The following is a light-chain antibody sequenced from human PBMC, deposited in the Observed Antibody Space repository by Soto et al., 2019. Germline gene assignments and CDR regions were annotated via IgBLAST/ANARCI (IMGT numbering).Light chain of an antibody. J-gene: IGLJ1*01. CDR1: NSDVGGYNY. CDR3: SSYTSSSTLG. Sequence: QSALTQPASVSGSPGQSITISCTGTNSDVGGYNYVSWYQQHPGKAPKLMIYEVSNRPSGVSNRFSGSKSGNTASLTISGLQAEDEADYYCSSYTSSSTLGFGTGTKLTVL. CDR2: EVS. V-gene: IGLV2-14*01.